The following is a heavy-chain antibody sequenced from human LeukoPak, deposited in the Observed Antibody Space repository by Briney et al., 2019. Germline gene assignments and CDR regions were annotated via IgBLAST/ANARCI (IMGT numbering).Heavy chain of an antibody. Sequence: PGGSLRLSCAASGFTSSSYSMNWVRQAPGKGLEWVSSISSSSSYIYYADSVKGRFTISRDNAKNSLYLQMNSLRAEDTAVYYCARVPIFGVVIMYNWFDPWGQGTLVTVSS. D-gene: IGHD3-3*01. CDR1: GFTSSSYS. J-gene: IGHJ5*02. V-gene: IGHV3-21*01. CDR2: ISSSSSYI. CDR3: ARVPIFGVVIMYNWFDP.